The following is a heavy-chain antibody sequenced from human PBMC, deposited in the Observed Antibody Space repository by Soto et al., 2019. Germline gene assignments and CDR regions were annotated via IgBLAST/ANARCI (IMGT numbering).Heavy chain of an antibody. Sequence: GGSLRLSCAASGFTFSSYAMHWVRQAPGKGLEYVSAISSNGGSTDYANSVKGRFTISRDNSKNTLYLQMGSLRAEDTAVYYCASELSEYCSGGSCQVDYWGQGTLVTVSS. J-gene: IGHJ4*02. D-gene: IGHD2-15*01. CDR2: ISSNGGST. CDR1: GFTFSSYA. V-gene: IGHV3-64*01. CDR3: ASELSEYCSGGSCQVDY.